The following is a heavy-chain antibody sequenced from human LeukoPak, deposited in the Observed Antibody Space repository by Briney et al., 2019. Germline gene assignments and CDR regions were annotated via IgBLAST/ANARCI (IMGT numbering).Heavy chain of an antibody. CDR3: AKDKSRFLEWSSFDY. V-gene: IGHV3-9*03. D-gene: IGHD3-3*01. Sequence: GGSLRLSCAASGFTFDDYAMHWARQAPGKGLEWVSGISWNSGSIGYADSVKGRFTISRDNAKNSLYLQMNSLRAEDMALYYCAKDKSRFLEWSSFDYWGQGTLVTVSS. CDR2: ISWNSGSI. CDR1: GFTFDDYA. J-gene: IGHJ4*02.